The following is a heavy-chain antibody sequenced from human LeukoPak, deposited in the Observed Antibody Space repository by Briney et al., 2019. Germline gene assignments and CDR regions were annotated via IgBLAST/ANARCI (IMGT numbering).Heavy chain of an antibody. V-gene: IGHV3-23*01. CDR3: AKPLGYCTGGVCYFNYFDP. D-gene: IGHD2-8*02. J-gene: IGHJ5*02. Sequence: GGSLRLSCAASGFTFYNYAMSWVRQAPGKGLEWVSTISGSGGNTYYADSVKGRFTISRDNSENTLYLQMNSLRAEDTAVYYCAKPLGYCTGGVCYFNYFDPWGQGTLVTVSS. CDR1: GFTFYNYA. CDR2: ISGSGGNT.